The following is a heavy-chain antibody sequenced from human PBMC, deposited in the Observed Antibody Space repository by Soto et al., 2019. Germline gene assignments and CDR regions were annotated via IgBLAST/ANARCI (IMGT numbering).Heavy chain of an antibody. Sequence: ASVKVSCKASGYTFTNYHINWVRQAPGQGLEWMGFISPYNGNTNYAQNLQGRVTMTTDRSTSTAYVELRSLRSDDTSVYYCARDTMSSSIGAFDIWGQGTMVT. CDR3: ARDTMSSSIGAFDI. D-gene: IGHD6-6*01. J-gene: IGHJ3*02. CDR2: ISPYNGNT. CDR1: GYTFTNYH. V-gene: IGHV1-18*01.